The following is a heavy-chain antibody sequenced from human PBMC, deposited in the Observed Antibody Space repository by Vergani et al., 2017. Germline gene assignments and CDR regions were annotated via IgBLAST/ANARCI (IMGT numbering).Heavy chain of an antibody. CDR1: GGSISSYY. CDR2: IYYSGST. CDR3: ARIGYSGYEIDY. D-gene: IGHD5-12*01. J-gene: IGHJ4*02. V-gene: IGHV4-59*01. Sequence: QVQLQESGPGLVKPSETLSLTCTVSGGSISSYYWSWIRQPPGKGLEWIGYIYYSGSTNYNPSLKSRVTISVDTSKNQFPLKLSSVTAADTAVYYCARIGYSGYEIDYWGQGTLVTVSS.